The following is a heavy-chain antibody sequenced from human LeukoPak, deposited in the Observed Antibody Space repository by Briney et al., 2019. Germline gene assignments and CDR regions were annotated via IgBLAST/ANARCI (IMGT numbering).Heavy chain of an antibody. D-gene: IGHD6-19*01. J-gene: IGHJ6*03. Sequence: GGSLRLSCAASGFTVSTNFMSWVRQAPGKGLEWVAFIRNDGSHKSYADSVKGRFTISRDNSKNTLFLQMNSLRPEDTAVYYCAKDGGWYELYYMDVWGTGTMVTVSS. CDR3: AKDGGWYELYYMDV. CDR1: GFTVSTNF. V-gene: IGHV3-30*02. CDR2: IRNDGSHK.